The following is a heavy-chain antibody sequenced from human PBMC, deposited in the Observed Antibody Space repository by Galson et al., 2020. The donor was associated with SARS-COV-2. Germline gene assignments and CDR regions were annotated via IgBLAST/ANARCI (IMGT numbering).Heavy chain of an antibody. CDR1: GYTLIDFH. Sequence: ASVKVSRKASGYTLIDFHLQWVRQVPGQGLEWMGRIDPASDGANHAQKFLGRVTITRDTTSSTAYLELSSLRVDDTAVYYFARDANYSGSGSYLFDLWGQGTLVTVSS. D-gene: IGHD3-10*01. CDR3: ARDANYSGSGSYLFDL. J-gene: IGHJ4*02. CDR2: IDPASDGA. V-gene: IGHV1-2*06.